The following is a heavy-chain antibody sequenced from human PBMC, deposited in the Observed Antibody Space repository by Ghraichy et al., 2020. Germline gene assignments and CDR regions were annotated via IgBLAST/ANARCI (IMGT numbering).Heavy chain of an antibody. CDR1: GFTFSSYA. CDR2: ISYDGSNK. Sequence: GGSLRLSCAASGFTFSSYAMHWVRQAPGKGLEWVAVISYDGSNKYYADSVKGRFTISRDNSKNTLYLQMNSLRAEDTAVYYCARPPRDFWSGSTKYYYGMDVWGQGTTVTVSS. J-gene: IGHJ6*02. V-gene: IGHV3-30*04. CDR3: ARPPRDFWSGSTKYYYGMDV. D-gene: IGHD3-3*01.